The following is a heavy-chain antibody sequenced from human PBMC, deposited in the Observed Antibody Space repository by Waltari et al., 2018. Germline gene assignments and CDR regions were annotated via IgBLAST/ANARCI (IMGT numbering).Heavy chain of an antibody. V-gene: IGHV3-23*04. J-gene: IGHJ4*02. CDR2: ISGSGGST. CDR1: GFTFRRYA. CDR3: AKDLQIPFDY. Sequence: EVQLVVSGGGLLQPGGSLRHFCAAPGFTFRRYAMSWVRQAPGKWLEWVTAISGSGGSTYYADSVKGRFTISRDNSKNTLYLQMNSLRAEDTAVYYCAKDLQIPFDYWGQGTLVTVSS.